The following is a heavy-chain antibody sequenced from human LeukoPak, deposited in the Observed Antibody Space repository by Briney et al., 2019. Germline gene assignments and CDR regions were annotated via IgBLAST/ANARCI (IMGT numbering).Heavy chain of an antibody. V-gene: IGHV4-34*01. J-gene: IGHJ4*02. Sequence: PSETLSLTCAVYGGSFSGYYWSWIRQPPGKGLEWIGEINHSGSTNYNPSLKSRVTISVDTSKNQFSLKLSSVTAADTAVYYCARGRGQWLGISAFDYWGQGTLVTVSS. CDR1: GGSFSGYY. CDR3: ARGRGQWLGISAFDY. D-gene: IGHD6-19*01. CDR2: INHSGST.